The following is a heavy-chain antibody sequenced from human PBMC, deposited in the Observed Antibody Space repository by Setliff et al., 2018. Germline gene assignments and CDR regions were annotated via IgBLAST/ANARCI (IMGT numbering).Heavy chain of an antibody. V-gene: IGHV2-5*02. CDR1: GFLITTSGVG. CDR3: AHSHCIISTGCKRVYFDY. J-gene: IGHJ4*02. D-gene: IGHD2-2*01. CDR2: IYWDDER. Sequence: SGPTLVNPSETLTLTCTFSGFLITTSGVGVGWIRQPPGEALEWLAFIYWDDERTYSPSLKNRVTITRDTSKNQVVLKMTNMDPVDTATYYCAHSHCIISTGCKRVYFDYWGQGTLVTVSS.